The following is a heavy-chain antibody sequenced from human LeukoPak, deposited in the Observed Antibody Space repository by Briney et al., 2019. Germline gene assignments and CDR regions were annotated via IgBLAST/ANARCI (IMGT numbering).Heavy chain of an antibody. CDR3: ARDAGYCGGDCYSDWYFDL. CDR2: LSNDGSNK. V-gene: IGHV3-30*04. J-gene: IGHJ2*01. D-gene: IGHD2-21*02. CDR1: GFSFSKYA. Sequence: PGGSLRLSCAASGFSFSKYAMDWVRQAPGKGLERGAVLSNDGSNKYYADSVKGRLTISRDNSKNTLYLQMNSLRAEDTAVYYCARDAGYCGGDCYSDWYFDLWGRGTLVTVSS.